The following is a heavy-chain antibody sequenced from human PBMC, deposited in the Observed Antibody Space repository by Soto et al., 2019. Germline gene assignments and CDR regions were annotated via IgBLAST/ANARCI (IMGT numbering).Heavy chain of an antibody. CDR1: GFSVSDNH. J-gene: IGHJ4*02. CDR2: IHGAGDT. V-gene: IGHV3-53*01. D-gene: IGHD1-1*01. Sequence: VQFVESGGGLIQPGGSLRLSCAASGFSVSDNHMTWVRQAAGKGLELVSFIHGAGDTSYAASVKGRFTISRDSSKNTLYLQMDRLRAEDTAIYYCAGRLTTAASLDYWGQGTLVTVSS. CDR3: AGRLTTAASLDY.